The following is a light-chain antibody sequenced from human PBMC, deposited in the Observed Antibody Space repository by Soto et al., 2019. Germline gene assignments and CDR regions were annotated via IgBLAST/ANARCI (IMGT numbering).Light chain of an antibody. CDR3: CSYAGRTTWV. V-gene: IGLV2-23*01. CDR2: EGT. Sequence: QSALTQPASVSGSPGQSITISCTGTSSDVGNSNFVSWYQHHPGKAPKLMIYEGTKLSSGVSNRFSGSKSGKTASLTISGLQAEDEADYYCCSYAGRTTWVFGGGTKLPVL. J-gene: IGLJ3*02. CDR1: SSDVGNSNF.